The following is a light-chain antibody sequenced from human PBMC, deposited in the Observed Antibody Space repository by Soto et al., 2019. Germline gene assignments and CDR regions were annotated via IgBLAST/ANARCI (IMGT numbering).Light chain of an antibody. CDR1: QSVGSY. CDR2: DAS. V-gene: IGKV3-11*01. Sequence: SVLTQSPGTLSLSPGERATLSCRPSQSVGSYLAWYQHKPGQAPRLLISDASNRATGIPARFSGSGPETDFTLTISSLEPEDSAVYYCQQRSSWPSLTFGGGTKVDI. J-gene: IGKJ4*01. CDR3: QQRSSWPSLT.